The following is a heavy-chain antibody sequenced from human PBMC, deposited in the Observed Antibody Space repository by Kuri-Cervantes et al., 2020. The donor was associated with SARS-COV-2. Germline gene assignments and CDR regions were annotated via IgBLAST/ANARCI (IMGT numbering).Heavy chain of an antibody. CDR3: ARDHGLMPLLGPFDY. Sequence: GGSLRLSCTASGFTFGDYAMSWVRQAPGKGLEWVAVISYDGSNKYYADSVKGRFTISRDNSKNTLYLQMNSLRAEDTAVYYCARDHGLMPLLGPFDYWGQGTLVTVSS. CDR1: GFTFGDYA. V-gene: IGHV3-30-3*01. CDR2: ISYDGSNK. D-gene: IGHD2-15*01. J-gene: IGHJ4*02.